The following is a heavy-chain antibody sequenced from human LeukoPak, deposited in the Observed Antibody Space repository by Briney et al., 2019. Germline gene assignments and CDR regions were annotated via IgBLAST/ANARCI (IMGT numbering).Heavy chain of an antibody. CDR2: IKQDGGEK. Sequence: GGSLRLSCAASGFTFSSYWMSWVRQAPGKGLEWVANIKQDGGEKYYVDSVKGRFTISRDNAKNSLYLQMNSLRAEDTAVYYCAREVAGVYCSSTSCYYDYWGQGTLVTVSS. D-gene: IGHD2-2*01. CDR1: GFTFSSYW. J-gene: IGHJ4*02. CDR3: AREVAGVYCSSTSCYYDY. V-gene: IGHV3-7*01.